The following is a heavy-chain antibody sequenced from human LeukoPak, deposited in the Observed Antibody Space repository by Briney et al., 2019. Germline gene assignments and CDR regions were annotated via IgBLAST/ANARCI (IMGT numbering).Heavy chain of an antibody. CDR3: ARDDYGSDY. D-gene: IGHD4/OR15-4a*01. J-gene: IGHJ4*02. CDR2: MNPNSGAT. V-gene: IGHV1-8*01. CDR1: GYTFTSYD. Sequence: ASVKVSCKASGYTFTSYDINWVRQATGQGLEWMGWMNPNSGATTYAQKFQGRVTMTSDTSTTTVYLQLNNLRSDDTAMYYCARDDYGSDYWGQGTLVTVSS.